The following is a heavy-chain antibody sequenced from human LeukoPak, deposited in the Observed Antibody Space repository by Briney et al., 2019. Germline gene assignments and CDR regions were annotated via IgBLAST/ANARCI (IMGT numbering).Heavy chain of an antibody. V-gene: IGHV1-69*13. CDR3: ARGTYDSSGYYPSFDY. J-gene: IGHJ4*02. D-gene: IGHD3-22*01. Sequence: ASVKVSCKASRGTFSSYAISWVRQAPGQGLEWMGGIIPIFGTANYAQKFQGRVTITADESTSTAYMELSSLGSEDTAVYYCARGTYDSSGYYPSFDYWGQGTLVTVSS. CDR2: IIPIFGTA. CDR1: RGTFSSYA.